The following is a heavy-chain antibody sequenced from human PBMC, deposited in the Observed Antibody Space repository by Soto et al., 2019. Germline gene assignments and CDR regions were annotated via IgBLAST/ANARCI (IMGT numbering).Heavy chain of an antibody. D-gene: IGHD2-15*01. V-gene: IGHV4-31*03. CDR1: GGSISSGGDY. J-gene: IGHJ4*02. CDR3: ARDLGGGGTRVWEY. Sequence: QLQESGPGLVKPLQTLSLTCTVSGGSISSGGDYWSWIRQHPGKGLEWIGYIYHTGSTYYNPSLKSRTTIAVDTSKNQFSLKLSSVTAADTAVYCCARDLGGGGTRVWEYWGERTLVTVSS. CDR2: IYHTGST.